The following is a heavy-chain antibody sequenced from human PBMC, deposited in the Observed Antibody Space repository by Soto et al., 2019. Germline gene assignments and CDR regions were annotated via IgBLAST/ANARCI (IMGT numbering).Heavy chain of an antibody. CDR2: ISYDGSNK. CDR1: GFPFSSYG. J-gene: IGHJ4*02. V-gene: IGHV3-30*18. CDR3: AKDNIWYCSSTSCYLDY. Sequence: GGSLRLSCTSSGFPFSSYGMHWVRQAPSKGLEWVAVISYDGSNKYYADSVKGRFTISRDNSKNTLYLQMNSLRAEDTAVYYCAKDNIWYCSSTSCYLDYWGQGTLVTVSS. D-gene: IGHD2-2*01.